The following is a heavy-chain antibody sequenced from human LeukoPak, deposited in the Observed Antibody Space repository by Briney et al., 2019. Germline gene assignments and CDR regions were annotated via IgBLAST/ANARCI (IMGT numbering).Heavy chain of an antibody. CDR2: IYSGGST. D-gene: IGHD4-17*01. Sequence: GGSLRLSCAASGFTFSSYSMNWVRQAPGKGLEWVSVIYSGGSTYYADSVKGRFTISRDNSKNTLYLQMNSLGLEDTAVYYCAKSFAVTTHSYYGIDVWGQGTTVTVSS. CDR3: AKSFAVTTHSYYGIDV. V-gene: IGHV3-66*01. CDR1: GFTFSSYS. J-gene: IGHJ6*02.